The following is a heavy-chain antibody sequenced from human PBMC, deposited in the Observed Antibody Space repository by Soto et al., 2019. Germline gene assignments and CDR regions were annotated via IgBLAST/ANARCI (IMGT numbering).Heavy chain of an antibody. D-gene: IGHD6-19*01. CDR1: GFTFSRDG. CDR3: ARDNSSGWYGAFDI. CDR2: IWYDGSNK. J-gene: IGHJ3*02. V-gene: IGHV3-33*01. Sequence: SLRLSCAAYGFTFSRDGMHWVRQAPGKGLEWVAVIWYDGSNKYYADSVKGRFTISRDNSKNTLYLQMNSLRAEDTAVYYCARDNSSGWYGAFDIWGQGTMVTVSS.